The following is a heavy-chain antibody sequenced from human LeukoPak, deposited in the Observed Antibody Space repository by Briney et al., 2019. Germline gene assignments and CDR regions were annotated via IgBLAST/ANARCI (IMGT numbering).Heavy chain of an antibody. CDR3: ARGGLGTEAADY. D-gene: IGHD1-1*01. CDR2: IYYSGST. V-gene: IGHV4-39*01. J-gene: IGHJ4*02. CDR1: GGSISSSSYY. Sequence: SETLSLTCTVSGGSISSSSYYWGWIRQPPGQGLEWIGSIYYSGSTYYNPSLKSRVTISVDTSKNQFSLKLSSVTAADTAVYYCARGGLGTEAADYWGQGTLVTVSS.